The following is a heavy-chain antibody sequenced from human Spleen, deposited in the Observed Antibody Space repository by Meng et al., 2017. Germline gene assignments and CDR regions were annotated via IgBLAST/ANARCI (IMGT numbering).Heavy chain of an antibody. V-gene: IGHV4-4*07. CDR1: GDSMRSYY. D-gene: IGHD4-17*01. CDR3: ARETSGDIGY. Sequence: SETLSLTCIVSGDSMRSYYWTWIRQPAGKGLEWIGGIYTSGSTKYNPSLRSRVTMSVDTSKNQFSLKLSSVTAADTAVYYCARETSGDIGYWGQGTLVTVSS. CDR2: IYTSGST. J-gene: IGHJ4*02.